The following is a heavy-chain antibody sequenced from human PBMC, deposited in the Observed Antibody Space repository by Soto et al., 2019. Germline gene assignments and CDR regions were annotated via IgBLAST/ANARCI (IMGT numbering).Heavy chain of an antibody. CDR2: IIPIFGTA. Sequence: SVKVSCKASGGTFSSYAISWVRQAPGQGLEWMGGIIPIFGTANYAQKFQGRVTITADESTSTAYMELSSLRSEDTAVYYCAREELGYCSGGSCPRQYNWFDPWGQGTLVTVSS. J-gene: IGHJ5*02. CDR3: AREELGYCSGGSCPRQYNWFDP. D-gene: IGHD2-15*01. CDR1: GGTFSSYA. V-gene: IGHV1-69*13.